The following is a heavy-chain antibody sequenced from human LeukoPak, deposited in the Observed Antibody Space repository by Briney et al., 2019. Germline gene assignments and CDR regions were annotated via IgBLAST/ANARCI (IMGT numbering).Heavy chain of an antibody. D-gene: IGHD3-10*01. J-gene: IGHJ1*01. Sequence: SETLSLTCSVSGGSISYYYWSWIRQFPGKGLEWIGYISDGESPDYNPSLQSRVTIYVDSSKNQFFLNLTSVTAADTAVYYCAQDRFGFVHWGQGTLVTVSS. CDR1: GGSISYYY. CDR2: ISDGESP. V-gene: IGHV4-59*01. CDR3: AQDRFGFVH.